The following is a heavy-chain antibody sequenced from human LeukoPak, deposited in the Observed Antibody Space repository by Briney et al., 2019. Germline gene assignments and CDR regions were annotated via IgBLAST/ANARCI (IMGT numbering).Heavy chain of an antibody. CDR2: ISGYNGNT. D-gene: IGHD3-22*01. J-gene: IGHJ4*02. Sequence: ASVKVSCKASGYTFTSYGISWVRQAPGQGLEWMGWISGYNGNTKYAQKLQGRVTMTTDTSTSTAYMELRSLRSDDTAVYYCARERPKIPYYDSSGYWADWGQGTLVTVSS. CDR3: ARERPKIPYYDSSGYWAD. CDR1: GYTFTSYG. V-gene: IGHV1-18*01.